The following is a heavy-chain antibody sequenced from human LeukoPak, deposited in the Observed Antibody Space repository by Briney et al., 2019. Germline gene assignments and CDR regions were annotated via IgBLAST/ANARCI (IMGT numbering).Heavy chain of an antibody. D-gene: IGHD2-21*01. CDR2: INHSGST. Sequence: SETLSLTCAVYGGSFSGYYWSWIRQPPGKGLEWIGEINHSGSTNYNPSLKSRVTISVDTSKNQFSLKLSSVTAADTAVYYCARGRTLFDYWGQGTLVTVSS. CDR3: ARGRTLFDY. J-gene: IGHJ4*02. V-gene: IGHV4-34*01. CDR1: GGSFSGYY.